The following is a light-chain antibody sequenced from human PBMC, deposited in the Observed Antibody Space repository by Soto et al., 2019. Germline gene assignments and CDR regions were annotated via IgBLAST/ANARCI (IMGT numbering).Light chain of an antibody. CDR2: AAS. V-gene: IGKV1-17*03. Sequence: DIQMTQSPSAMSASVGDSVSITCRASQGINNFLTWFQQKPGKVPKRLMFAASTLQSGVPSRFRGSGSGTEFTLTISSLQPEDFATYYCLQHSSYPWTFGQGTKVEIK. CDR1: QGINNF. CDR3: LQHSSYPWT. J-gene: IGKJ1*01.